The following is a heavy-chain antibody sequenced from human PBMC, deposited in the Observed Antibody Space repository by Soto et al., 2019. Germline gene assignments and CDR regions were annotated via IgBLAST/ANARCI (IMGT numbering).Heavy chain of an antibody. CDR3: ARGDYYYYGMDV. J-gene: IGHJ6*02. Sequence: GGSLRLSCTGSGFTFSSYNMNWVRQAPGKGLEWVSSISGSSSYIYYADSVKGRFTISRDNAKNSLYLQMNSLRAEDTAVYYCARGDYYYYGMDVWGQGTTVTVSS. CDR2: ISGSSSYI. V-gene: IGHV3-21*01. CDR1: GFTFSSYN.